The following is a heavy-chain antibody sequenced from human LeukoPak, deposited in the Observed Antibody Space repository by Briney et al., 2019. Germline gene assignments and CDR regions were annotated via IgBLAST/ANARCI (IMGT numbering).Heavy chain of an antibody. Sequence: GASLKISCKGSGYSFTNHWIGWVRQMPGKGLELMGIIYPDDSDTRYSPSFQGQVTISADKSINTAYLQWSSLKASDTAMYYCARRYCSSTSCLFQFDPWGLGTLVTVSS. CDR1: GYSFTNHW. V-gene: IGHV5-51*01. J-gene: IGHJ5*02. D-gene: IGHD2-2*01. CDR2: IYPDDSDT. CDR3: ARRYCSSTSCLFQFDP.